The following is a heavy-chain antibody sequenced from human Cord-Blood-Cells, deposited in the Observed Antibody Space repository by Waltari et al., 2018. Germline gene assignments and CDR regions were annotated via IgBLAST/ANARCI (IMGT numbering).Heavy chain of an antibody. D-gene: IGHD6-13*01. CDR2: IYYSGST. J-gene: IGHJ4*02. CDR3: ARGSVAAAGPFDY. V-gene: IGHV4-39*07. CDR1: GGSISSSSYY. Sequence: QLQLQESGPGLVKPSETLSLTCTVSGGSISSSSYYWGWIRQPPGKGLEWIGSIYYSGSTYYNPSLKSRVTISVDTSKNQFSLKLSSVTAADTAVYYCARGSVAAAGPFDYWGQGTLVTVSS.